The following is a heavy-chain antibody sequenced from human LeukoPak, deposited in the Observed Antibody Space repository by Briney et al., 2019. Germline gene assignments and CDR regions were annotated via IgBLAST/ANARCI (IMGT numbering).Heavy chain of an antibody. CDR1: GFTFSNYG. J-gene: IGHJ4*02. V-gene: IGHV3-23*01. D-gene: IGHD3/OR15-3a*01. CDR3: AKHFCTGLDCSLFDS. Sequence: GGFLRLSCAASGFTFSNYGVSWVRQAPGKGLEWVSGIRSAVDTTHYADSVKGRFIISRDNSKNTLSLQLNSLRPEDTALYYCAKHFCTGLDCSLFDSWGQGTLVTVSS. CDR2: IRSAVDTT.